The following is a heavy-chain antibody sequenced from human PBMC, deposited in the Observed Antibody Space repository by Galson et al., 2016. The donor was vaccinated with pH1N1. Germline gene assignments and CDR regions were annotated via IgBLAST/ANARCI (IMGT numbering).Heavy chain of an antibody. CDR2: LYSSGST. J-gene: IGHJ5*02. V-gene: IGHV4-61*02. CDR3: ARGGEEILSFGEPHNWFDP. Sequence: TLSLTCSVSGDSISSKTFYWSWLRQPAGKGLQWIGLLYSSGSTNYNPSLKGRVTMSADTSKNEFSLKMTSVTAADTAVYYCARGGEEILSFGEPHNWFDPWGQGTLVTASS. D-gene: IGHD3-10*01. CDR1: GDSISSKTFY.